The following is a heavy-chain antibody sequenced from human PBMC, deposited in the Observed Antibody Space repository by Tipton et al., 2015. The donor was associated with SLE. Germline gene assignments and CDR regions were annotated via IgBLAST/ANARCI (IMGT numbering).Heavy chain of an antibody. CDR3: ARASSDTAKDY. J-gene: IGHJ4*02. Sequence: AVSGFTFSSYSMDWVRQAPGKGLEWVANIKQDGSEKYYVDSVKGRFTISRDNAKNSLYLQMNSLRAEDTAVYYCARASSDTAKDYWGQGTLVTVSS. CDR1: GFTFSSYS. V-gene: IGHV3-7*01. CDR2: IKQDGSEK. D-gene: IGHD5-18*01.